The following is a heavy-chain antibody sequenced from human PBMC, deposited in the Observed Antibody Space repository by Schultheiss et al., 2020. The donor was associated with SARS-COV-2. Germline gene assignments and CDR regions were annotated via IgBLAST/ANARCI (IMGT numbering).Heavy chain of an antibody. CDR1: GGSVTSASDH. CDR2: INHSGST. D-gene: IGHD2/OR15-2a*01. J-gene: IGHJ6*02. CDR3: ARDNTYFGPMDV. Sequence: SETLSLTCTVSGGSVTSASDHWSWIRQPPGKGLEWIGEINHSGSTNYNPSLKSRVTISVDTSKNQFSLKLSSVTAADTAVYYCARDNTYFGPMDVWGQGTTVTVSS. V-gene: IGHV4-61*01.